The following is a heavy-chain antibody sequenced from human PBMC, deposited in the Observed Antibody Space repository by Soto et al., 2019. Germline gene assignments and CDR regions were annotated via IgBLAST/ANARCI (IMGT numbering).Heavy chain of an antibody. CDR3: ARHESSIAAAGTSLYYYGMDV. CDR1: GGTFSSYA. CDR2: IIPIFGTA. D-gene: IGHD6-13*01. J-gene: IGHJ6*02. Sequence: SVKVSCKASGGTFSSYAISWVRQAPGQGLEWMGGIIPIFGTANYAQKFQGRVTITADESTSTAYMELSSLRSEDTAVYYCARHESSIAAAGTSLYYYGMDVWGQGTTVTV. V-gene: IGHV1-69*13.